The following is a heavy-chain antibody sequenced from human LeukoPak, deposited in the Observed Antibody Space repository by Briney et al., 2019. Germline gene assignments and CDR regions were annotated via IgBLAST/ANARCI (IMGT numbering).Heavy chain of an antibody. CDR3: ARGHSTYYDNSGYNWGDY. J-gene: IGHJ4*02. V-gene: IGHV4-34*01. CDR2: INHSGST. Sequence: SETLSLTWAVYGGSFSGYYCSWSRQPPGKGLEWIGEINHSGSTNYNPSLKSRVTISVDTSKNQFSLKLSSVTAADTAVYYCARGHSTYYDNSGYNWGDYWGQGTLVTVSS. D-gene: IGHD3-22*01. CDR1: GGSFSGYY.